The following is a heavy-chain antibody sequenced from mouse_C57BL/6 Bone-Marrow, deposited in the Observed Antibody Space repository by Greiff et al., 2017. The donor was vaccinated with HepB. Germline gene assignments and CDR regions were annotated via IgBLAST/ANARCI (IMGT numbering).Heavy chain of an antibody. Sequence: EVHLVESGGGLVQPGGSLKLSCAASGFTFSDYYMYWVRQTPEKRLEWVAYISNGGGSTYYPDTVKGRFPISRDNAKNTLYLQMSRLKSEDTAMYYCASQYYYGSSLDYWGQGTTLTVSS. V-gene: IGHV5-12*01. CDR1: GFTFSDYY. J-gene: IGHJ2*01. CDR2: ISNGGGST. D-gene: IGHD1-1*01. CDR3: ASQYYYGSSLDY.